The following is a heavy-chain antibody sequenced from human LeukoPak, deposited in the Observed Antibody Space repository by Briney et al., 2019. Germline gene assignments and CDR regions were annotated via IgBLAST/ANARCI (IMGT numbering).Heavy chain of an antibody. CDR3: ASWGGQLGYCSGGSCENWFDP. V-gene: IGHV1-69*13. J-gene: IGHJ5*02. Sequence: SVKVSCKASGGTFSSYAISWVRQAPGQGLEWMGGIIPIFGTANYAQKFQGRVTITADESTSTAYMELSSLRSEDTAVYYCASWGGQLGYCSGGSCENWFDPWSQGTLVTVSS. CDR1: GGTFSSYA. D-gene: IGHD2-15*01. CDR2: IIPIFGTA.